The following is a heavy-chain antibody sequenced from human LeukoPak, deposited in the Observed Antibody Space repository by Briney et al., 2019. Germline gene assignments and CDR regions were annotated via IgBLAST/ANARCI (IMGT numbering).Heavy chain of an antibody. V-gene: IGHV4-34*01. J-gene: IGHJ4*02. D-gene: IGHD3-3*01. CDR3: ARGVLRFREAFDY. Sequence: PSETLSLTCAVYGGSFSGYYWSWIRQPPGKGLEWIGEINHSGSTNYNPSPKSRVTISVDTSKNQFSLKLSSVTAADTAVYYCARGVLRFREAFDYWGQGTLVTVSS. CDR1: GGSFSGYY. CDR2: INHSGST.